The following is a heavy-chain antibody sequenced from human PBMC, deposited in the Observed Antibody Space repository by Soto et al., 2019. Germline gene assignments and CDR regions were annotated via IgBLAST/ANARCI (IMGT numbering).Heavy chain of an antibody. J-gene: IGHJ4*02. D-gene: IGHD3-10*01. V-gene: IGHV1-8*01. Sequence: ASVKVSCKASGYTFTSYDINWVRQATGQGLEWMGWMNPNSGNTGYAQKFQGRVTMTRNTSISTAYMELSSLRSEDTAVYYCARGSSFGELSLLWGQGTLVTVSS. CDR2: MNPNSGNT. CDR3: ARGSSFGELSLL. CDR1: GYTFTSYD.